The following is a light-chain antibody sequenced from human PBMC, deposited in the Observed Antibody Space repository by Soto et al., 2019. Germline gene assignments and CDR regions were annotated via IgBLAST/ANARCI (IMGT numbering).Light chain of an antibody. J-gene: IGKJ5*01. Sequence: ETVVTQSPATLSLSPGEGATLSCTASQSVSNYLAWYQQKPGQAPRLLIYAASNRATGIPDRFSGSGSGTDFTLTISGLEPEDFAVYYCQQYDRSPPITFGQGTRLEIK. CDR1: QSVSNY. CDR3: QQYDRSPPIT. CDR2: AAS. V-gene: IGKV3-20*01.